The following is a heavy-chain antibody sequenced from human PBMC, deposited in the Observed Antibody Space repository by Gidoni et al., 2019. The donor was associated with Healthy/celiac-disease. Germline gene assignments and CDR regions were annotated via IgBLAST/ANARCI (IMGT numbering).Heavy chain of an antibody. J-gene: IGHJ6*02. V-gene: IGHV3-23*01. Sequence: EVQLLESGGGLVQPGGSLRRSGAAYGFTCSSYAMSWVRQAPGKGLELVSGSSGSGGGTYYADSVKGRFTISRDNSKNTLYLQMDSLRAEDTAVYYCAKELTTLYFYYYGMDVWGQGTTVTVSS. CDR2: SSGSGGGT. CDR1: GFTCSSYA. D-gene: IGHD4-17*01. CDR3: AKELTTLYFYYYGMDV.